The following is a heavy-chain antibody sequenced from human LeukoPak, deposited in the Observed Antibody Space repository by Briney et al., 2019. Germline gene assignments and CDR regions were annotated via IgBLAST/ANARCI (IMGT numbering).Heavy chain of an antibody. CDR3: ARVALTIFGVAHFDY. V-gene: IGHV1-18*01. D-gene: IGHD3-3*01. CDR1: GYTFTSYG. CDR2: ISAYNGNT. Sequence: ASVTVSCKASGYTFTSYGISWVRQAPGQGLEWMGWISAYNGNTDCAQKLQGRVTMTTDTSTSTAYMELRSLRSDDTAVYYCARVALTIFGVAHFDYWGQGTLVTVSS. J-gene: IGHJ4*02.